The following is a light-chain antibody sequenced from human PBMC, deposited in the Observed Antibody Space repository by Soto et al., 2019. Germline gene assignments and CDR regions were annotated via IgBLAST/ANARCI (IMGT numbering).Light chain of an antibody. CDR3: AAWDDALSGIL. V-gene: IGLV1-47*01. CDR1: SSNIGNNY. Sequence: QSVLTQPPSASGSPGQRVTISCSGSSSNIGNNYVFWYHQLPGAAPKLLTYRNNQRPSGVPDRFSSSKSGTSASLAITGLRSEDEADYYCAAWDDALSGILFGGGTKLTV. CDR2: RNN. J-gene: IGLJ2*01.